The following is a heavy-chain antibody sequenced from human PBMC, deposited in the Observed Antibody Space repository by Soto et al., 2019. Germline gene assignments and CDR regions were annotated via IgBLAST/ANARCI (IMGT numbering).Heavy chain of an antibody. CDR3: ARGYYSGSGSPTPGGMDV. J-gene: IGHJ6*02. V-gene: IGHV1-18*01. CDR2: ISTYTGNT. Sequence: QVHLVQSGAEVKKPGASVKVSCKASGYTFTNYDINWVRQAPGQGLEWMGWISTYTGNTNYAQKLQGRVTMTTDTSTSTAYMELRSLRSDDTAVYYCARGYYSGSGSPTPGGMDVWGQGTTVTVSS. D-gene: IGHD3-10*01. CDR1: GYTFTNYD.